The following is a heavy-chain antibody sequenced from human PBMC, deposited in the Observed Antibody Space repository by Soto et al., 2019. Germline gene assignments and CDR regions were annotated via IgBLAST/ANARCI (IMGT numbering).Heavy chain of an antibody. CDR2: IIPIFGTA. CDR3: ARGRMDSSSWYGPRYGMDV. CDR1: GGTFSSYA. Sequence: QVQLVQSGAEVKKPGSSVKVSCKASGGTFSSYAISWVRQAPGQGLEWMGGIIPIFGTANYAQKFQGRVTITADESTSTAYMELSSLRSEDTAVYYCARGRMDSSSWYGPRYGMDVRGQGTTVTVSS. J-gene: IGHJ6*02. V-gene: IGHV1-69*01. D-gene: IGHD6-13*01.